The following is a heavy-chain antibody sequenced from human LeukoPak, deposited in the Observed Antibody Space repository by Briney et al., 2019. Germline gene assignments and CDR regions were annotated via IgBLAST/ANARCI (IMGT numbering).Heavy chain of an antibody. CDR2: IYTSGST. J-gene: IGHJ6*02. CDR3: ARERATIFGVVIIAYGMDV. CDR1: GGSISSGSYY. V-gene: IGHV4-61*02. D-gene: IGHD3-3*01. Sequence: PSQTLSLTCTVSGGSISSGSYYWSWIRQPAGMGLEWIGRIYTSGSTNYNPSLKSRVTISVDTSKNQFSLKLSSVTAADTAVYYCARERATIFGVVIIAYGMDVWGQGTTVTVSS.